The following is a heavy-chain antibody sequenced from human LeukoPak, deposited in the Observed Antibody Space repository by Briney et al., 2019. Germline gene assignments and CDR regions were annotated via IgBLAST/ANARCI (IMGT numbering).Heavy chain of an antibody. D-gene: IGHD3-10*01. V-gene: IGHV3-30*18. CDR1: GFTFSSYG. Sequence: GRSRRLSCAASGFTFSSYGLHWVRQAPGKGLEWVAAILYDGSKKYYADSVKGRLTISRDNSKNTLDLQMNSLRAEDTAVYYCAKGAGSGSYNNWFHPWGQGTLVTVSS. CDR2: ILYDGSKK. CDR3: AKGAGSGSYNNWFHP. J-gene: IGHJ5*02.